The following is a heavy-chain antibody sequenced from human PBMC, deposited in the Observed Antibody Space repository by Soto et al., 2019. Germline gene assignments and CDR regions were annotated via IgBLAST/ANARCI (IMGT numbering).Heavy chain of an antibody. Sequence: SETLSLTCAVYGGSFSGYYWSWIRQPPGKGLEWIGEIYNSGTTNYHPSLKSRVTISIDTSKSQFYLKLTSVTAADTAIYYCATRFYSSGVLFDYWGPGTQVTVSS. CDR2: IYNSGTT. CDR3: ATRFYSSGVLFDY. CDR1: GGSFSGYY. J-gene: IGHJ4*02. D-gene: IGHD3-10*01. V-gene: IGHV4-34*01.